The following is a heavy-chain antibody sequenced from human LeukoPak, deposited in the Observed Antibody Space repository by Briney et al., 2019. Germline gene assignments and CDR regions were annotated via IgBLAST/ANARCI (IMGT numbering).Heavy chain of an antibody. J-gene: IGHJ4*02. D-gene: IGHD6-19*01. V-gene: IGHV3-9*01. CDR1: GFTFDDYA. Sequence: PGGSLRLSCAASGFTFDDYAMHWVRQAPGKGLEWVSGISWNSGSVGYADSVKGRFTISRDNAKSSLYLQMDSLRAEDTAFYYGVKDSTQQWLAFDDYWGQGTLVTVSS. CDR2: ISWNSGSV. CDR3: VKDSTQQWLAFDDY.